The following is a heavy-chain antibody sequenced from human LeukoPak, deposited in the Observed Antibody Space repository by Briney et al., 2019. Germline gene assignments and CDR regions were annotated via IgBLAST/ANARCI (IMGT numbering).Heavy chain of an antibody. CDR1: GGAISSGANY. Sequence: SETLSLTCTVSGGAISSGANYWSWIRQHPGKGLEWIGYIYHSGSTYYNPSLQSRVTISVDTSKNRFSLRLSSVTAADTAVYYCAGSYYYDSSGEDFDYWGQGTLVTVSS. CDR3: AGSYYYDSSGEDFDY. V-gene: IGHV4-61*08. D-gene: IGHD3-22*01. CDR2: IYHSGST. J-gene: IGHJ4*02.